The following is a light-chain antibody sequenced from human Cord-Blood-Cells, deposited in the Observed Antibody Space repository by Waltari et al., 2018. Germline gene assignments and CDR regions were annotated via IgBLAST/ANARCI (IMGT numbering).Light chain of an antibody. J-gene: IGLJ2*01. CDR2: RNN. CDR1: SSNIGSNY. Sequence: QSVLTQPPSASGTPGQRVTISCSGSSSNIGSNYVYWYQQLPGTAPKLLIYRNNPRPSGVPDRFVGSKSGTSASRAISGLRSEDEADYYCAAWDDSLSGVVFGGGTKLTVL. V-gene: IGLV1-47*01. CDR3: AAWDDSLSGVV.